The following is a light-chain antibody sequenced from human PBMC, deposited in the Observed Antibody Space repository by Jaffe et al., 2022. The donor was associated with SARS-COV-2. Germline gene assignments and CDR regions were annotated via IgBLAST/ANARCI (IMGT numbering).Light chain of an antibody. V-gene: IGLV3-21*02. CDR2: YDS. Sequence: SYVLTQPPSVSVAPGQTASITCEGYNIGNQNVHWYQQKPGQAPVVVVYYDSDRPSGIPERFSGSKSGNTATLTISRVEAGVEADYYCQVWDSGSDHYVFGTGTKVTVL. CDR1: NIGNQN. CDR3: QVWDSGSDHYV. J-gene: IGLJ1*01.